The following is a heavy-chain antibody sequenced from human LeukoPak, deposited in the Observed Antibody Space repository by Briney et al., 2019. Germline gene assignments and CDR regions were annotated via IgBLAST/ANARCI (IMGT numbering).Heavy chain of an antibody. CDR2: INPNSGGT. Sequence: ASVKVSCKASGYTYTGYYMHWVRQAPGQGLEWMGWINPNSGGTNYAQKFQGRVTMTRDTSISTAYMELRSLRSDDTAVYYCARGPPAVVTAVFDYWGQGTLVTVSS. J-gene: IGHJ4*02. CDR3: ARGPPAVVTAVFDY. V-gene: IGHV1-2*02. CDR1: GYTYTGYY. D-gene: IGHD2-21*02.